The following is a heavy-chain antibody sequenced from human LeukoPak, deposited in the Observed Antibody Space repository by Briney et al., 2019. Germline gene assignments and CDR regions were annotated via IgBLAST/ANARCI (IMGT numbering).Heavy chain of an antibody. D-gene: IGHD6-19*01. V-gene: IGHV1-18*01. CDR1: DDTFSNYG. CDR2: ISTYNGNT. CDR3: ARTQWLEDAFDF. Sequence: GASVKVSCKASDDTFSNYGISWVRQAPGQGLEWTGWISTYNGNTHYAQKFQGRVTMTTDTSTNIAYLELRDLRSDDTAVYYCARTQWLEDAFDFWGQGTVVTVSS. J-gene: IGHJ3*01.